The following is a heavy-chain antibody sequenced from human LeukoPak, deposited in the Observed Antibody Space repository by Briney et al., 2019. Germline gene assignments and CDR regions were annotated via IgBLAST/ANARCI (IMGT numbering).Heavy chain of an antibody. J-gene: IGHJ2*01. CDR3: ARDQAITMIESGGYFDL. CDR2: INPSGGST. D-gene: IGHD3-22*01. V-gene: IGHV1-46*01. Sequence: ASVKVSCKASGYTFTNNYMHWVRQAPGQGLEWMGIINPSGGSTSYAQKFRGRVTMTRDTSTSTVYMELSSLRSEDTAVYYCARDQAITMIESGGYFDLWGRGTLVTVSS. CDR1: GYTFTNNY.